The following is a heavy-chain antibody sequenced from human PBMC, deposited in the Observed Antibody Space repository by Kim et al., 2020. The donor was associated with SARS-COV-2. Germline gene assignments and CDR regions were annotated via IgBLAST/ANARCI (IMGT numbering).Heavy chain of an antibody. Sequence: SETLSLTCTVSGGSISSGSYYWSWIRQPAGKGLEWIGRIYTSGSTNYNPSLKSRVTISVDTSKNQFSLKLSSVTAADTAVYYCARDGGIAVAGTIWANTWYYFDYWGPGTLVTVSS. D-gene: IGHD6-19*01. CDR1: GGSISSGSYY. CDR3: ARDGGIAVAGTIWANTWYYFDY. V-gene: IGHV4-61*02. J-gene: IGHJ4*02. CDR2: IYTSGST.